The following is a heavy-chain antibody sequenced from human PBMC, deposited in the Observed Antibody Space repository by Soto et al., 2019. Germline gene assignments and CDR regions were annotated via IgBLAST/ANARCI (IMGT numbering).Heavy chain of an antibody. J-gene: IGHJ3*02. CDR1: GYSFTSYW. V-gene: IGHV5-51*01. CDR2: IYPGDSDT. Sequence: PGESLKISCKGSGYSFTSYWIGWVRQMPGKGLEWMGIIYPGDSDTRYSPSFQGQVTISADKSISTAYLQWSSLKASDTAMYYCARLAMAGIASQDAFDIWGQGTMVTVSS. D-gene: IGHD6-13*01. CDR3: ARLAMAGIASQDAFDI.